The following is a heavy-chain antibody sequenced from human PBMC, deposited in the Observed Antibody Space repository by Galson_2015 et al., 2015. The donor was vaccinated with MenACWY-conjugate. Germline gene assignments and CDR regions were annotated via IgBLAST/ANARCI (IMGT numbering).Heavy chain of an antibody. Sequence: SLRLSCAASGFTFSKNWMSWVRQAPGKGLEWVANIKQDGSEKYYVDSVKGRFTISRDNAKNSLYLQMDSLRAEDTAVYFCARTSGFKIPEGFDYWGQGTLVTVSS. V-gene: IGHV3-7*03. D-gene: IGHD6-19*01. CDR1: GFTFSKNW. CDR3: ARTSGFKIPEGFDY. CDR2: IKQDGSEK. J-gene: IGHJ4*02.